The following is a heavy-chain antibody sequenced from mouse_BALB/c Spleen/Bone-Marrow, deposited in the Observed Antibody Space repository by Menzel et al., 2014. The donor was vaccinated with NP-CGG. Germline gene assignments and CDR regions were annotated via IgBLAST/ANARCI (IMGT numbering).Heavy chain of an antibody. CDR1: GYTFTSYF. CDR2: IYPGDGST. CDR3: ARGYDGYAMDY. V-gene: IGHV1S56*01. Sequence: VQLQQSGPEPVKPGASVKMSCKASGYTFTSYFIHWVKQRPGQGLEWIGWIYPGDGSTKYNEKFKGKTTLTADKSSSTAYRLLSSLTSEDSAIYFCARGYDGYAMDYWGQGTSVTVSS. J-gene: IGHJ4*01. D-gene: IGHD2-2*01.